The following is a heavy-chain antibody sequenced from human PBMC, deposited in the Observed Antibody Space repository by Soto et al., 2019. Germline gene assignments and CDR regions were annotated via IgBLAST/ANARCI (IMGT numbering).Heavy chain of an antibody. V-gene: IGHV1-8*01. J-gene: IGHJ4*02. CDR1: GYTFTSYD. CDR3: ARGITSFGVVPG. Sequence: QVQLVQSGAEVKKPGASVKVSCKASGYTFTSYDINWVRQATGQGLEWMGWMNPNSGNTGYAQKFQGRVTMTRNTAISTADMELSSLRSEDTAVYYWARGITSFGVVPGWGQGTLVTVSS. CDR2: MNPNSGNT. D-gene: IGHD3-3*01.